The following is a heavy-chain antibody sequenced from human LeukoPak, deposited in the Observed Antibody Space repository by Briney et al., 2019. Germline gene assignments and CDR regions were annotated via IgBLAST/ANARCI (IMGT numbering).Heavy chain of an antibody. D-gene: IGHD2-15*01. V-gene: IGHV4-34*01. CDR3: AQSRPRGGGWFDP. CDR1: GGSFSGYY. Sequence: SETLSLTCAVYGGSFSGYYWSWIRQPPGKGLEWIGEINHSGSTNYNPSLKSRVTISVDTSKNQFPLKLSSVTAADTAVYYCAQSRPRGGGWFDPWGQGTLVTVSS. J-gene: IGHJ5*02. CDR2: INHSGST.